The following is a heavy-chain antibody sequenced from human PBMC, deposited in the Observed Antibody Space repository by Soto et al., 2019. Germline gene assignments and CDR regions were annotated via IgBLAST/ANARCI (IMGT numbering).Heavy chain of an antibody. Sequence: QVQLQESGPGLVKPSQTLSLTCSVSGGSISSEDYYWSWIRQPPGKCLEWIGYIYYSGSTYYNPSLKSRVTLSVDSSKNQFALKLTSVTAADTAVYYCAKEGSNWNGEDYWGQGTLVTVSS. CDR3: AKEGSNWNGEDY. CDR2: IYYSGST. J-gene: IGHJ4*02. D-gene: IGHD1-1*01. V-gene: IGHV4-30-4*01. CDR1: GGSISSEDYY.